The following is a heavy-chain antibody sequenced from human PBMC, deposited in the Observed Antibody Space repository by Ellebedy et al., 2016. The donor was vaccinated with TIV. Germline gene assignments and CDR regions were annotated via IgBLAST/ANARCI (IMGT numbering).Heavy chain of an antibody. D-gene: IGHD3-10*01. J-gene: IGHJ4*02. CDR3: ARGSHYYVSGL. V-gene: IGHV4-59*01. CDR2: ISNNGDT. CDR1: GDSISTNY. Sequence: MPSETLSLTCTVSGDSISTNYWTRIRQPPGKGLEWIGYISNNGDTKLNPSLRSRVAMSIDTSKNQFSLKLTAMTAADTATYYCARGSHYYVSGLWGQGTLVTVSS.